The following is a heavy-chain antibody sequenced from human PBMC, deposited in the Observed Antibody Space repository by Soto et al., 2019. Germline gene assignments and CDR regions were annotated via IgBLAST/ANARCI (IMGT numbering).Heavy chain of an antibody. Sequence: QVQLVQSGAEVKKPGASVRVSCKASGDGFSNYGFSWVRQAPGQGPEWMGWISAYDGQTNYTKKFQGRVTMTTDTSSSTAYMELTRLRSDDTAVYYWARVWYYDSSGDYAFDYWGLGTLVTVSS. CDR3: ARVWYYDSSGDYAFDY. V-gene: IGHV1-18*01. CDR1: GDGFSNYG. CDR2: ISAYDGQT. J-gene: IGHJ4*02. D-gene: IGHD3-22*01.